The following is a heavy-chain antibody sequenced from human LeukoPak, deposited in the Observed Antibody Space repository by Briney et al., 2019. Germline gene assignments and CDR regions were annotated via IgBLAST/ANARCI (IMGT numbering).Heavy chain of an antibody. CDR2: INSDGSNT. J-gene: IGHJ4*02. D-gene: IGHD4-17*01. CDR1: GFTFGNYW. Sequence: PGGSLRLSCAASGFTFGNYWMHWVRQAPGKGLVWVSRINSDGSNTIYAESVKGRFTISRDNAKNTLYLQMNSLRAEDTAVYYCARVSGDFDYWGQGTLVTVSS. CDR3: ARVSGDFDY. V-gene: IGHV3-74*01.